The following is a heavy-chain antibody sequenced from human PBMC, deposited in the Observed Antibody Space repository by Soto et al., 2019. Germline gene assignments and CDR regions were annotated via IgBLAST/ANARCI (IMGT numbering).Heavy chain of an antibody. CDR1: GYTFTGYY. D-gene: IGHD3-10*01. J-gene: IGHJ4*02. CDR3: ARDDVLLLFGESSALAFDY. V-gene: IGHV1-2*02. CDR2: INPNSGGT. Sequence: QVQLVQSGAEVKKPGASVKVSCKASGYTFTGYYMHWVRQAPGQGLEWMGWINPNSGGTNYAQKFQGRVTMTRDTSISTAYMELSRLRSDDTAVYYCARDDVLLLFGESSALAFDYWGQGTLVTVSS.